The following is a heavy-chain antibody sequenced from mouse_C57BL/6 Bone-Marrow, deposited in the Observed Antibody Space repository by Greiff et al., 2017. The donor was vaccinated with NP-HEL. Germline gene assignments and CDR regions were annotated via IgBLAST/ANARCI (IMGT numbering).Heavy chain of an antibody. CDR1: GYTFTSYL. Sequence: VQLQQPGAELVKPGASVKLSCKASGYTFTSYLMHWVKQRPGRGLEWIGRIDPKSGGTNYNEKFKSEDTLTVDKPSSTAYMQLNSLTSEDSAVYDCARYYYGSSSFDYWGQGTTLTVSS. D-gene: IGHD1-1*01. J-gene: IGHJ2*01. V-gene: IGHV1-72*01. CDR2: IDPKSGGT. CDR3: ARYYYGSSSFDY.